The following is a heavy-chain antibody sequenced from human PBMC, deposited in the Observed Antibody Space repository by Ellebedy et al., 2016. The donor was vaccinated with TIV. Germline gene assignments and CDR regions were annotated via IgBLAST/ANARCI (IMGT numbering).Heavy chain of an antibody. CDR2: IYAGGTT. J-gene: IGHJ4*02. CDR1: GFTFSNYA. D-gene: IGHD3-10*01. CDR3: ARHGYYGSGSHYFDY. Sequence: GESLKISXAASGFTFSNYAMSWVRQAPGKGLEWVSVIYAGGTTYYADSVKGRFTISRDNSRNTLFLQMNSLRAEDTAVYYCARHGYYGSGSHYFDYWGQGTLVTVSS. V-gene: IGHV3-23*03.